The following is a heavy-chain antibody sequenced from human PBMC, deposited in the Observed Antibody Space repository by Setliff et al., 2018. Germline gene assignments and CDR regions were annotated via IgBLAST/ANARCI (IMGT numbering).Heavy chain of an antibody. CDR2: INHSGST. CDR3: ARHTIAMSTIISYFDY. D-gene: IGHD3-10*01. Sequence: LSLTCAVYGESFSGHYWSWIRQPPGKGLEWIGEINHSGSTNYNPSLKSRVTISIDTSKNQFSLKLSSVTAADTAVYYCARHTIAMSTIISYFDYWGQGTLVTV. J-gene: IGHJ4*02. CDR1: GESFSGHY. V-gene: IGHV4-34*01.